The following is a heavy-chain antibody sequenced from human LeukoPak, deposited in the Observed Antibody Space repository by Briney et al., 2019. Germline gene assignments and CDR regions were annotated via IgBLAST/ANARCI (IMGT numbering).Heavy chain of an antibody. Sequence: PGGSLRLSCTRSGFTFGDYAIFWVRQAPGKGLEWVGFIRSKAYGGTTEYAASVKGSFTISRDNSKIIAYLQMNSLKTEDTAMYYCNRDGSAPHPDRSFDIWGQGAMVTVSS. CDR2: IRSKAYGGTT. V-gene: IGHV3-49*04. D-gene: IGHD5-12*01. J-gene: IGHJ3*02. CDR1: GFTFGDYA. CDR3: NRDGSAPHPDRSFDI.